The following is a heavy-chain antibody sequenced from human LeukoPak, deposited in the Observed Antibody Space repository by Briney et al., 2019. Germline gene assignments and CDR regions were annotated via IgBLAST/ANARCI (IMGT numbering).Heavy chain of an antibody. CDR2: ISYDGSNK. CDR1: GFTFSSYA. Sequence: GGSLRLSCDASGFTFSSYAMHWVRQAPGKGLEWVAVISYDGSNKYYADSVKGRFTISRDNSKNTLYLQMNSLRAEDTAVYYCAKLCRDGCHDAFDIWGQGTMVTVSS. J-gene: IGHJ3*02. D-gene: IGHD5-24*01. CDR3: AKLCRDGCHDAFDI. V-gene: IGHV3-30*18.